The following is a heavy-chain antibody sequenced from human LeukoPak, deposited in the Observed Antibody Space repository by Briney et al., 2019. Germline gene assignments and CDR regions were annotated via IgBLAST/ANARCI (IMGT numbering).Heavy chain of an antibody. J-gene: IGHJ5*02. D-gene: IGHD3-9*01. CDR2: INPSGGST. V-gene: IGHV1-46*01. Sequence: GASVKVSCKASGYNFISYYMHWVRQAPGQGLEWMGIINPSGGSTSYAQKFQDRVTMTRDTSTSTVYMELSSLRSEDTAVYYCAREADILTGYYIGHGWFDPWGQGTLVTVSS. CDR3: AREADILTGYYIGHGWFDP. CDR1: GYNFISYY.